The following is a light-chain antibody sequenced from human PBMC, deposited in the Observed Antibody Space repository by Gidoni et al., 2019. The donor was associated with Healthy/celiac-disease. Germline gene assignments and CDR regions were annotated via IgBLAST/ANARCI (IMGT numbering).Light chain of an antibody. CDR3: QQYYTTPCT. CDR2: WAS. J-gene: IGKJ2*02. V-gene: IGKV4-1*01. CDR1: RSVLYSSNYKNY. Sequence: DIVMTQSPDALAVSLGERATINCKSSRSVLYSSNYKNYLAWYQQKPGQPPKLLIYWASTRESGVPDRFSGSGSGTDFTLTISSLQAEDVAVYYCQQYYTTPCTFGQGTKVEIK.